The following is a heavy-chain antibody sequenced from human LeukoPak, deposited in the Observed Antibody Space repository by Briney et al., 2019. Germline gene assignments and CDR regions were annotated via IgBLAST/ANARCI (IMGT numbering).Heavy chain of an antibody. D-gene: IGHD3-22*01. J-gene: IGHJ4*02. CDR3: ARGGFYYEVAY. V-gene: IGHV4-38-2*02. CDR1: GYSISSGYY. CDR2: IYHSGST. Sequence: SETLSLTCTVSGYSISSGYYWGWIRQPPGKGQEWIGSIYHSGSTYYNPSLKSRVTISVDTSKNQFSLKLSSVTAADTAVYYCARGGFYYEVAYWGQGTLVTVSS.